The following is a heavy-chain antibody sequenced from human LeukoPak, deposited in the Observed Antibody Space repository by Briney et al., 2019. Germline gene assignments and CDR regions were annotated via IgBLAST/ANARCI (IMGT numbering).Heavy chain of an antibody. V-gene: IGHV4-34*01. J-gene: IGHJ3*02. Sequence: SETLSLTCAVYGGSFSGYYWSWIRQPPGKGLEWIGEINHSGSTNYNPSLKSQVTISVDKSKNQFSLKLSFVTAADTAMYYCARSDYHNSGSHTVFDAFDIWGQGTRVTVSS. CDR3: ARSDYHNSGSHTVFDAFDI. CDR1: GGSFSGYY. CDR2: INHSGST. D-gene: IGHD3-10*01.